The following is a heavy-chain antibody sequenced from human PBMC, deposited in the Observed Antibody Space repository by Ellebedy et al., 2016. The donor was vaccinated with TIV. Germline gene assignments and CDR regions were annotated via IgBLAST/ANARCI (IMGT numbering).Heavy chain of an antibody. CDR3: ARGYYGSANWFDP. D-gene: IGHD3-10*01. CDR2: ISAYNGNT. Sequence: ASVKVSXXASGGTFSSYAISWVRQAPGQGLEWMGWISAYNGNTNYAQKLQGRVTMTTDTSTSTAYMELRSLRSDDTAVYYCARGYYGSANWFDPWGQGTLVTVSS. J-gene: IGHJ5*02. CDR1: GGTFSSYA. V-gene: IGHV1-18*01.